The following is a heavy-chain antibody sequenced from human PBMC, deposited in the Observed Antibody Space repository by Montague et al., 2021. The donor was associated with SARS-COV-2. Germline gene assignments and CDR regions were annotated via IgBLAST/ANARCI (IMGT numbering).Heavy chain of an antibody. Sequence: SETLSLTCAVSGDSISSSNWWSWVRQPPGKGLEWIGEIYHGGSTNYNPSLKSRVTMSIDESRNQFSLSLSSLTAADTAVYYCARLDGPGYWGQGTLVAVSS. CDR1: GDSISSSNW. V-gene: IGHV4-4*02. D-gene: IGHD3/OR15-3a*01. J-gene: IGHJ4*02. CDR2: IYHGGST. CDR3: ARLDGPGY.